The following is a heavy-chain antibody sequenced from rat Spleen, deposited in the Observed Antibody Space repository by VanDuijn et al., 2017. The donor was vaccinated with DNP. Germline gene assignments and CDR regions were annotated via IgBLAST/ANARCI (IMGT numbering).Heavy chain of an antibody. Sequence: QVQLKESGPGLVQPSQTLSLTCTVAGFSLTSNSVHWVRQPPGKGLEWMGVIWNNGGTRYNSVLKSRLSISRATSKSQVFLKVNSLQAEDTATYYCARPPEYSGNWFAFWGQGTLVTVSS. J-gene: IGHJ3*01. CDR3: ARPPEYSGNWFAF. D-gene: IGHD4-2*01. CDR2: IWNNGGT. CDR1: GFSLTSNS. V-gene: IGHV2-41*01.